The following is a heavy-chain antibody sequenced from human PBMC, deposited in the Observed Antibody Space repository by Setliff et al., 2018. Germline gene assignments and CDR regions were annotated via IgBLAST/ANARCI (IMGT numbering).Heavy chain of an antibody. CDR2: IIPIFGTA. CDR1: GYTFSTYG. D-gene: IGHD3-3*01. Sequence: SVKVSCKDSGYTFSTYGISWVRQAPGQGLEWMGRIIPIFGTANYAQKFQGRVTITADESTSTDYMELSSLRSEDTAVYYCARGYRGYYNFWSGSQGANWFDPWGQGTLVTVSS. J-gene: IGHJ5*02. V-gene: IGHV1-69*13. CDR3: ARGYRGYYNFWSGSQGANWFDP.